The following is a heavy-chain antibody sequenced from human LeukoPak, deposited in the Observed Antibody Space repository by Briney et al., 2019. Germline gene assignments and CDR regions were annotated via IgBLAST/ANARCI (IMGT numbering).Heavy chain of an antibody. CDR3: ARVHLARRDGYNGIDY. J-gene: IGHJ4*02. D-gene: IGHD5-24*01. V-gene: IGHV4-39*07. Sequence: SETLSLTCTVPGGSISSSSYYWGWIRQPPGKGLEWIGSIYYSGSTYYNPSLKSRVTISVDTSKNQFSLKLSSVTAADTAVYYCARVHLARRDGYNGIDYWGQGTLVTVSS. CDR2: IYYSGST. CDR1: GGSISSSSYY.